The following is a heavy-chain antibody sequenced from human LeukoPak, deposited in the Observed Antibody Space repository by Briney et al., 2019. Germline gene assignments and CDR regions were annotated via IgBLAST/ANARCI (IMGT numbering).Heavy chain of an antibody. Sequence: PGGSLRLSCAASGFTFDEYVMHWVRQAPGKGLEWVSGITWNSGGIAYADSVKGRFTISRDNAKNSLYLQMNSLRAEDTAVYYCARDGDRSGYYMGMYNWFDPWGQGTLVTVSS. J-gene: IGHJ5*02. CDR1: GFTFDEYV. CDR2: ITWNSGGI. CDR3: ARDGDRSGYYMGMYNWFDP. V-gene: IGHV3-9*01. D-gene: IGHD3-3*01.